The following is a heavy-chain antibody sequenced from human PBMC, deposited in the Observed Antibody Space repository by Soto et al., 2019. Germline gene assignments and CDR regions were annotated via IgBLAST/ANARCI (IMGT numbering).Heavy chain of an antibody. Sequence: SVKVSCKASGDTFSFYTINWVRQAPGLGLGWMGRVNPILSMSNYAQKFQGRVTMTADKSTSTAYMELRSLRSEDTAFYYCATSYGSGYRAFDYWGQGALVTVSS. CDR1: GDTFSFYT. CDR2: VNPILSMS. V-gene: IGHV1-69*02. D-gene: IGHD3-10*01. J-gene: IGHJ4*02. CDR3: ATSYGSGYRAFDY.